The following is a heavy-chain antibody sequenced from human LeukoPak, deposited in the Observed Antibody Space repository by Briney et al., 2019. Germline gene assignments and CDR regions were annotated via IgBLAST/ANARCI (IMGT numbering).Heavy chain of an antibody. D-gene: IGHD1-20*01. CDR2: ISGSGGTT. J-gene: IGHJ5*02. Sequence: GGSLRLSCAASGFNFSNYAMSWVRQAPGKGLEWVSVISGSGGTTYYAGSVKGRFTISRDNSKNTLYLQMNSLRAEDTAVYHCAKCPFVCYNWNWFDPWGQGTLVTVSS. CDR3: AKCPFVCYNWNWFDP. CDR1: GFNFSNYA. V-gene: IGHV3-23*01.